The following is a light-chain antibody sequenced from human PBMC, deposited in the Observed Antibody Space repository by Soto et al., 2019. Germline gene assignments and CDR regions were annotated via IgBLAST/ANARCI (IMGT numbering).Light chain of an antibody. V-gene: IGKV3-20*01. J-gene: IGKJ2*01. CDR2: SAS. Sequence: EVVLTQSPGTLSLSPGERVTLSCRASQSVASSYLAWYQQKPGRAPRLLFYSASSRATGIPDRFSGSGSGTDFTLTISRLEPEDFAVYFCQHYYNWPPYTFGQGTKLEI. CDR3: QHYYNWPPYT. CDR1: QSVASSY.